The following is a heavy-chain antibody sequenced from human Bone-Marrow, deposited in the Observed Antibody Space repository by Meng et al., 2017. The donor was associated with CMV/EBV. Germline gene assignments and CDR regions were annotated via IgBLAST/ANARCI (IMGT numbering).Heavy chain of an antibody. Sequence: GESLKISCAASGFTFSDYYMSWIRQAPGKGLEWVSYISSSGGTIYYADSVKGRFTISRDNAKNSLYLQMNSLRAEDTAVYYCARSDYGVLFDYWGQGTLVTVSS. D-gene: IGHD4-17*01. CDR3: ARSDYGVLFDY. CDR2: ISSSGGTI. V-gene: IGHV3-11*04. CDR1: GFTFSDYY. J-gene: IGHJ4*02.